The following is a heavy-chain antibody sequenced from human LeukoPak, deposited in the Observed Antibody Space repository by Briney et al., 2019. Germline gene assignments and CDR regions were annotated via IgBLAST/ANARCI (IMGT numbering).Heavy chain of an antibody. CDR1: GGTFSSYA. J-gene: IGHJ6*02. V-gene: IGHV1-69*13. CDR3: ARDNETSDYYGDYYYYGMDV. Sequence: SVKVPCKASGGTFSSYAISWVRQAPGQGLEWMGGIIPIFGTANYAQKFQGRVTITADESTSTAYMELSSLRSEDTAVYYCARDNETSDYYGDYYYYGMDVWGQGTTVTVSS. D-gene: IGHD4-17*01. CDR2: IIPIFGTA.